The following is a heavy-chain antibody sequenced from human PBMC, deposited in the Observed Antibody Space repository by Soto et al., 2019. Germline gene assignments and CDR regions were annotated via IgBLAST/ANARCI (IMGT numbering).Heavy chain of an antibody. CDR3: ARGPYYDFWSGYYTGFDY. Sequence: SETLSLTCNVSGGSISGFHWSWVRQPPGKGLEWLGEINHSGSTNYNPSLKSRVTISVDTSKNQFSLKLSSVTAADTAVYYCARGPYYDFWSGYYTGFDYWGQGTLVTVS. D-gene: IGHD3-3*01. CDR1: GGSISGFH. CDR2: INHSGST. J-gene: IGHJ4*02. V-gene: IGHV4-34*01.